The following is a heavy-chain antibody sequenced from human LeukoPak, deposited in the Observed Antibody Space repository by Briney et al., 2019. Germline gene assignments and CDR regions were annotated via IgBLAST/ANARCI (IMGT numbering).Heavy chain of an antibody. J-gene: IGHJ2*01. D-gene: IGHD2-21*02. Sequence: PSETLSLTCAVYGGSFSGFYWSWIRQPPGKGLWWIGEIDYSGSTNYNPSLTSRVTLSVDTSKKQFSLKLGSVTAADTAVYYCARGPAHHIVVVTAIRRGWYFDLWGRGTLVTVSS. V-gene: IGHV4-34*01. CDR3: ARGPAHHIVVVTAIRRGWYFDL. CDR2: IDYSGST. CDR1: GGSFSGFY.